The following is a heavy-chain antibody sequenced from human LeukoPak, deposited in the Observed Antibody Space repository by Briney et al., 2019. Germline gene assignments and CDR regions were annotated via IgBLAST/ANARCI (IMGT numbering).Heavy chain of an antibody. CDR3: ARHSTMVRGTLNWFDP. D-gene: IGHD3-10*01. J-gene: IGHJ5*02. CDR2: IYYSGST. Sequence: SETLSLTCTVSGGSISSSSYYRGWIRQPPGKGLEWIGSIYYSGSTYYNPSLKSRVTISVDTSKNQFSLKLSSVTAADTAVYYCARHSTMVRGTLNWFDPWGQGTLVTVSS. V-gene: IGHV4-39*01. CDR1: GGSISSSSYY.